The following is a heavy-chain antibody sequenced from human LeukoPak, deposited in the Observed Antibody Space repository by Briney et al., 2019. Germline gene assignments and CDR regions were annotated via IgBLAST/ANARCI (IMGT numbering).Heavy chain of an antibody. V-gene: IGHV4-59*01. Sequence: SETLSLTCSVSGGSISSYYWSWIRQPPGKGLEWIGYIFYSGRTSYNPSLKSRVTISVDTSKNHFSLKLSSVTAADTAVYYCASKVLRYFDWFPNYYYYYMDVWGKGTTVTVSS. J-gene: IGHJ6*03. CDR2: IFYSGRT. CDR3: ASKVLRYFDWFPNYYYYYMDV. CDR1: GGSISSYY. D-gene: IGHD3-9*01.